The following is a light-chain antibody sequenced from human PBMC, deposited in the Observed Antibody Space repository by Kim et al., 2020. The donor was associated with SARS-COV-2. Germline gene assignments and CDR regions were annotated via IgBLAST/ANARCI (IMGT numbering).Light chain of an antibody. V-gene: IGLV3-21*04. CDR1: NIGSKS. CDR2: YYS. J-gene: IGLJ3*02. Sequence: SYELTQPPSVSVAPGKTARITCGGNNIGSKSVHWYQQKPGQAPVLVIYYYSDRPSGIPERFSGSNSGNTATLTISRVEAGDEAVYYCQVWDSSSDHRVFGGGTQLTVL. CDR3: QVWDSSSDHRV.